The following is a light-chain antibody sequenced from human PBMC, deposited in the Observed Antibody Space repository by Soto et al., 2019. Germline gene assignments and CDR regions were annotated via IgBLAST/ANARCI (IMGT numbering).Light chain of an antibody. J-gene: IGLJ1*01. Sequence: QSVLTQPASVSGSPGQSITISCTGTSSDVGGYNYVSWYQHHPGKAPKLMIYDVSNRPSGVSNRFSGSKSGNTASLTISGLQPEDDADYYCSSYTTSNTRQIVLGTGTKVTAL. CDR3: SSYTTSNTRQIV. CDR1: SSDVGGYNY. V-gene: IGLV2-14*03. CDR2: DVS.